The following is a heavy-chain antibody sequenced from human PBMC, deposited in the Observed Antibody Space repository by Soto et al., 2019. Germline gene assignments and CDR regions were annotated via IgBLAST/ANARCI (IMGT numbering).Heavy chain of an antibody. V-gene: IGHV4-59*08. J-gene: IGHJ4*02. Sequence: SETLSLTCTVSGGSISSYYWSWIRQPPGKGLEWIGYIYYSGSTNYNPSLKSRVTISVDTSKNQFSLKLSSVTAADTAVYYCARHLAGWGRLGWGQGTLVTVSS. CDR3: ARHLAGWGRLG. CDR1: GGSISSYY. CDR2: IYYSGST. D-gene: IGHD3-16*01.